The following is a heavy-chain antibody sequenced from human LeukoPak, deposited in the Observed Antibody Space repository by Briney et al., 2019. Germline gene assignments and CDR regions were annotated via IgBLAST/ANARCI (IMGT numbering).Heavy chain of an antibody. D-gene: IGHD3-10*01. Sequence: GGTLRLSCAASGFTFSSYGMSWVRQAPGKGLEWVSAISGSGGSTYYADSVKGRFTISRDNSKNTLYLQMNSLRAEDTAVYYCAKHGSGSYYYGDKYNWFDPWGQGTLVTVSS. V-gene: IGHV3-23*01. J-gene: IGHJ5*02. CDR1: GFTFSSYG. CDR2: ISGSGGST. CDR3: AKHGSGSYYYGDKYNWFDP.